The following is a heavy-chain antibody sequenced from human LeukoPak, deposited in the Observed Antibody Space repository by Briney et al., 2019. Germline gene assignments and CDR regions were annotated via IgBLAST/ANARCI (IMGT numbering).Heavy chain of an antibody. V-gene: IGHV3-21*01. D-gene: IGHD1-26*01. J-gene: IGHJ4*02. CDR2: ISSSSSYI. CDR1: GFTFSSYG. CDR3: AREEWELLPDY. Sequence: GGSLRLSCAASGFTFSSYGMSWVRQAPGKGLEWVSSISSSSSYIYYADSVKGRFTISRDNAKNSLYLQMNSLRAEDTAVYYCAREEWELLPDYWGQGTLVTVSS.